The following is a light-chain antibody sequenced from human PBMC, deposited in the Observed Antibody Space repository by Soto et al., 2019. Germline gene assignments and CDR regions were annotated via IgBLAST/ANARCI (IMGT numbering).Light chain of an antibody. J-gene: IGLJ3*02. Sequence: QSVLTQPPSASGSPGQSVTISCTGTSSDVGGYNYVSWYQQYPGRAPKLMIYEVTKRPSGVPDRFSGSKSGNTASLTVSGLPAKDEADYYCSSYAASNNFDVVFGGGTKLTVL. CDR3: SSYAASNNFDVV. CDR2: EVT. V-gene: IGLV2-8*01. CDR1: SSDVGGYNY.